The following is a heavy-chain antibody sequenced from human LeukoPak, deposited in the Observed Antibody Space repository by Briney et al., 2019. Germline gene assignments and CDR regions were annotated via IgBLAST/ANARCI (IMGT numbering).Heavy chain of an antibody. Sequence: GGSLRLSCAASGFTFSNYVMHWVRQAPAKALEWVASIRHDESIIHYTDSVKGRFTIPRDTSKNTLYLQMNSLRGDDTAVYYCARVRIMNHDQAFDIWGQGTMVTVSS. D-gene: IGHD1-14*01. CDR1: GFTFSNYV. V-gene: IGHV3-30*02. J-gene: IGHJ3*02. CDR3: ARVRIMNHDQAFDI. CDR2: IRHDESII.